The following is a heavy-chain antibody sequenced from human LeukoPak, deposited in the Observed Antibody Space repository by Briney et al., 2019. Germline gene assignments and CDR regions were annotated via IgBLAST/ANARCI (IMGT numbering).Heavy chain of an antibody. V-gene: IGHV3-23*01. D-gene: IGHD3/OR15-3a*01. Sequence: PGESLTLSCAASGFTFSNYAMSWVRQAPGKGLEWVSTARISGDRTDYADSVKGRFTISRDNAKNSLYLQMNSLRAEDTAVYYCARDGRRAFDPWGQGTLVTVSS. CDR2: ARISGDRT. J-gene: IGHJ5*02. CDR3: ARDGRRAFDP. CDR1: GFTFSNYA.